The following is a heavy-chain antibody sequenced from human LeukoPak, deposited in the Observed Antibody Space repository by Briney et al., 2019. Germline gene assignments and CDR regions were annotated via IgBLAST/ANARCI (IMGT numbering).Heavy chain of an antibody. Sequence: ATVKVSCKASGYTFTGYYMHWVRQAPGQGLEWMGWINPNSGVTYYEQNFQGRVTMTRDTSISTAYMELSRLTSDDTAVFYCARASGWHDHGMDVWGQGTTVTVSS. CDR1: GYTFTGYY. J-gene: IGHJ6*02. D-gene: IGHD6-19*01. CDR3: ARASGWHDHGMDV. V-gene: IGHV1-2*02. CDR2: INPNSGVT.